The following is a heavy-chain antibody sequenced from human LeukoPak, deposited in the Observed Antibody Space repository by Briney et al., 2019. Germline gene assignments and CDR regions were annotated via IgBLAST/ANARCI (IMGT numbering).Heavy chain of an antibody. V-gene: IGHV1-46*01. Sequence: GASVKVSCKASGYTFTSYYMHWVRQAPGQGLEWMGIINPSGGSTSYAQKFQGGVTMTRDTSTSTVYMELSSLRSEDTAVYYCARDEIRAYYYDSSGDDAFDIWGQGTMVTVSS. CDR3: ARDEIRAYYYDSSGDDAFDI. D-gene: IGHD3-22*01. CDR2: INPSGGST. J-gene: IGHJ3*02. CDR1: GYTFTSYY.